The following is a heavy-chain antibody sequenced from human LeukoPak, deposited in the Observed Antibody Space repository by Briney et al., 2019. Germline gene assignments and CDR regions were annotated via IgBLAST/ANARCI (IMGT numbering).Heavy chain of an antibody. Sequence: ASETLSLTCTVSGGSIDSSSYYWVSIRQTPGKGLEWIGSIYYSGSAYYNPSLKSRVTISVDTSKNQFSLRLRSVTAADTAVYYCARPTAPATLHDFDYWGQGTLVTVSS. CDR3: ARPTAPATLHDFDY. D-gene: IGHD6-13*01. CDR1: GGSIDSSSYY. CDR2: IYYSGSA. V-gene: IGHV4-39*01. J-gene: IGHJ4*02.